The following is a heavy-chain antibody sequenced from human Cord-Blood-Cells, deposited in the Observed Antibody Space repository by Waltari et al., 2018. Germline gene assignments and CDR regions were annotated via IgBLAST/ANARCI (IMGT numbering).Heavy chain of an antibody. Sequence: QVQLVESGGGVVQPGRSLRLSCAASGFTFSSYGMHWVRQAPGKGLEWVAVIWYDGSNKYYADSVKGRFTISRDNSKNTLYLQMNSLRAEDTAMYYCAKVAGSGGSYYYYYYMDVCGKGTTVTVSS. CDR2: IWYDGSNK. J-gene: IGHJ6*03. CDR3: AKVAGSGGSYYYYYYMDV. D-gene: IGHD1-26*01. CDR1: GFTFSSYG. V-gene: IGHV3-30*18.